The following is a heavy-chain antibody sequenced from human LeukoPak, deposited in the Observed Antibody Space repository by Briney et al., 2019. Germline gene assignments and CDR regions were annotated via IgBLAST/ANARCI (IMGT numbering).Heavy chain of an antibody. CDR3: ARGAPGSYCSGGSCPYFDY. J-gene: IGHJ4*02. D-gene: IGHD2-15*01. CDR1: GYTFTSYD. Sequence: ASVKVSCKASGYTFTSYDVNWVRQATGQGLEWMGWVNPNSGHTGYAQKFQGRVTLTTNTSVSTAYMELSSLRSEDAAIYYCARGAPGSYCSGGSCPYFDYWGQGTLVSVSS. CDR2: VNPNSGHT. V-gene: IGHV1-8*01.